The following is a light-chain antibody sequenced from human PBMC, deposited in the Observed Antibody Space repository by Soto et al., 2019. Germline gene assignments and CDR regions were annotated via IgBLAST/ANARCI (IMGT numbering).Light chain of an antibody. V-gene: IGKV1-39*01. CDR1: QTISNY. Sequence: DVQMTQSPSSLSASVGDRVTITCRASQTISNYLNWYQQKPGKAPKVLIYAASSLQSGVPSRFSGSGSGTEFTLTISSLQPVDFATYYCQQSYSSLFTFGPGTKVDIK. J-gene: IGKJ3*01. CDR3: QQSYSSLFT. CDR2: AAS.